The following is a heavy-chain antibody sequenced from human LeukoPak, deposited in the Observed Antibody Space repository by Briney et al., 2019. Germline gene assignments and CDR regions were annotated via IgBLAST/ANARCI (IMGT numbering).Heavy chain of an antibody. CDR1: GGTFSSYA. D-gene: IGHD2-21*01. J-gene: IGHJ3*02. Sequence: SVKVSCKASGGTFSSYAISWVRQAPGQGLEWMGGIIPIFGTANYAQKFQGRVTITTDESTSTAYMELSSLRSEDTAVYYCASPSCGGECYPKGHDAFDIWGQGTMVTVSS. V-gene: IGHV1-69*05. CDR2: IIPIFGTA. CDR3: ASPSCGGECYPKGHDAFDI.